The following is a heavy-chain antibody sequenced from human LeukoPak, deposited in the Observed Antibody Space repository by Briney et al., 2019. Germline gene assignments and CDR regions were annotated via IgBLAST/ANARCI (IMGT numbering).Heavy chain of an antibody. J-gene: IGHJ5*02. CDR3: ARGTQIVVVPAAILFDP. D-gene: IGHD2-2*01. CDR2: IYYSGST. V-gene: IGHV4-59*01. CDR1: GGSISSYY. Sequence: SETLSLTCTVSGGSISSYYWSWIRQPPGKGLEWIGYIYYSGSTNYNPSLKSRVTISVDTSKNQFSLKLSSVTAADTAVYYCARGTQIVVVPAAILFDPWGQGTLVTVSS.